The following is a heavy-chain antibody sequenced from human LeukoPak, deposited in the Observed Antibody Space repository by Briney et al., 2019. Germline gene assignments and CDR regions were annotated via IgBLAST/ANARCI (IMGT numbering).Heavy chain of an antibody. CDR1: GYTFTGYY. Sequence: GASVKVSCKASGYTFTGYYMHWVRQAPGQGLEWMGWINPNSGGTNYAQKFQGRVTMTRDMSISTAYMELSRLRSDDTAVYYCARGDIVVLPAGIPHNWFDPWGQGTLVTVSS. J-gene: IGHJ5*02. D-gene: IGHD2-2*02. V-gene: IGHV1-2*02. CDR3: ARGDIVVLPAGIPHNWFDP. CDR2: INPNSGGT.